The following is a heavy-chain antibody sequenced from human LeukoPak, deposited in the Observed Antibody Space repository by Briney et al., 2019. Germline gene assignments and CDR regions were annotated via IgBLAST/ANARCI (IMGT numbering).Heavy chain of an antibody. Sequence: GGSLRLSCAASGFTVSSNYMSWVRQAPGKGLDWVSVIYSGGSTYYADSVNVRFTISRDNSKNTLYLQMNSLRAEDTAVYYCARDPGYCSSTSCYGMGVWGPGTTVTVPS. CDR2: IYSGGST. V-gene: IGHV3-66*01. CDR1: GFTVSSNY. D-gene: IGHD2-2*01. CDR3: ARDPGYCSSTSCYGMGV. J-gene: IGHJ6*02.